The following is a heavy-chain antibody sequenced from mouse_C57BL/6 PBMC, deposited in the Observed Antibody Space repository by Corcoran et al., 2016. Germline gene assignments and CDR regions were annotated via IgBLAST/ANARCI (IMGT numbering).Heavy chain of an antibody. CDR1: GYTFTDYY. Sequence: EVQLQQSGPELVKPGASVKISCKASGYTFTDYYMNWVKQSHGKSLEWIGNINPNNGGTSYNQKLKGKDTWTVDKSSNTAYMELRSLTYEESAVYYCAPRGIYYDYDNRFAYWGQGTLVTVSA. J-gene: IGHJ3*01. V-gene: IGHV1-26*01. D-gene: IGHD2-4*01. CDR2: INPNNGGT. CDR3: APRGIYYDYDNRFAY.